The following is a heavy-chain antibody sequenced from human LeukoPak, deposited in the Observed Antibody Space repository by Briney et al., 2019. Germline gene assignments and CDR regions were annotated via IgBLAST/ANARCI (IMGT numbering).Heavy chain of an antibody. CDR2: IYSSGST. Sequence: PSQTLSLTCTVSGGSISSGSYYWNWIRQPAGKGLEWIGRIYSSGSTNYNPSLKSRVTMSVDTSKNQFSLKLSSVTAADTAVYYCARGIGGRLPPLYYYYYYMDVWGKGTTVTVSS. D-gene: IGHD3-16*01. J-gene: IGHJ6*03. CDR1: GGSISSGSYY. CDR3: ARGIGGRLPPLYYYYYYMDV. V-gene: IGHV4-61*02.